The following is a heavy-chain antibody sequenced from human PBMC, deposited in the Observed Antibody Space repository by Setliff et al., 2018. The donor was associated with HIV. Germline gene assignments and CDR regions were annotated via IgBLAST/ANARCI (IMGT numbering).Heavy chain of an antibody. J-gene: IGHJ5*02. CDR3: ARAPGPYGDYNWFDP. CDR2: IHNSGTT. V-gene: IGHV4-30-4*08. CDR1: DASITADTFY. Sequence: LSLTCTVSDASITADTFYWNWLRQPPGKGPEWIGYIHNSGTTHYNPALESRLIISLDMSNNRLSLNLASVTAADTAVYYCARAPGPYGDYNWFDPWGQGALVTVSS. D-gene: IGHD4-17*01.